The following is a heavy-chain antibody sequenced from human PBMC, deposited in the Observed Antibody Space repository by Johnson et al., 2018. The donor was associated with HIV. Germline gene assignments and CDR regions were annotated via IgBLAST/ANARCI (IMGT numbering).Heavy chain of an antibody. CDR1: GFSFSSYG. V-gene: IGHV3-NL1*01. J-gene: IGHJ3*02. CDR2: IYSGGST. D-gene: IGHD3-22*01. Sequence: QVQLVESGGGVVQPGGSLRLSCVASGFSFSSYGTHWVRQAPGKGLEWVSVIYSGGSTYYADSVKGRFTISRDNSKNTLYLQMNSLRAEDTAVYYCARIRVAVITEVGAFDIWGQGTMVTVSS. CDR3: ARIRVAVITEVGAFDI.